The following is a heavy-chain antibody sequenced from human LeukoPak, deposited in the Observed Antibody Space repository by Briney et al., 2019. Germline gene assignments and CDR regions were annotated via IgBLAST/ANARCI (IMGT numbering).Heavy chain of an antibody. CDR2: IYTSGST. CDR3: AQFRNQCESRFDY. J-gene: IGHJ4*02. CDR1: GVSFSSCP. V-gene: IGHV4-4*07. D-gene: IGHD5-24*01. Sequence: SETVTLPCTVSGVSFSSCPLSWIRQPAGKGLEWIGRIYTSGSTNYNPSLKSRVTMSVDTSKNQFSLKLSSVTAADTAVYYSAQFRNQCESRFDYWGQGTLVTVSS.